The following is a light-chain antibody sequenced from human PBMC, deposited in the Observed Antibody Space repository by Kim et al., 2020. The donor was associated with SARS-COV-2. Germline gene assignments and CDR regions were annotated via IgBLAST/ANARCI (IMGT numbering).Light chain of an antibody. Sequence: ATLSLSPGDRATLSCRASQSVSIYLAWYQQKPGQAPRLIIYDASNRATGIPARFSGSGSGTEFTLTISRLEPEDFAVYYCQQRTTFGGGTKVEIK. CDR2: DAS. CDR1: QSVSIY. CDR3: QQRTT. V-gene: IGKV3-11*01. J-gene: IGKJ4*01.